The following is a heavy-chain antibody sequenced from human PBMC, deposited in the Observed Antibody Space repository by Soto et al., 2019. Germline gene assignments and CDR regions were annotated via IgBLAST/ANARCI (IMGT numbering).Heavy chain of an antibody. V-gene: IGHV4-59*01. CDR1: GGSISSYY. Sequence: SETLSLTCTVSGGSISSYYWSWIRQPPGKGLEWIGYIYYSGSTNYNPSLKSRVTISVDTSKNQFSLKLSSVTAADTAVYYCARGVRILELRYNWFDPWGQRTLVTVSS. CDR2: IYYSGST. D-gene: IGHD1-7*01. CDR3: ARGVRILELRYNWFDP. J-gene: IGHJ5*02.